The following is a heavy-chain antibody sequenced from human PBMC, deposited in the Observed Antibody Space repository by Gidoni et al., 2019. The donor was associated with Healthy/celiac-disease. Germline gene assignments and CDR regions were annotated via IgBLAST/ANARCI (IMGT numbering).Heavy chain of an antibody. V-gene: IGHV1-69*01. CDR1: GGTFSSYA. Sequence: QVQLVQSGAEVKKPGSSVKVSCKASGGTFSSYAISWVRQAPGQGLEWMGGIIPIFGTANYAQKFQGRVTITADESTSTAYMELSSLRSEDTAVYYCARGSTPYYYDSSGYSHFDYWGQGTLVTVSS. CDR2: IIPIFGTA. CDR3: ARGSTPYYYDSSGYSHFDY. J-gene: IGHJ4*02. D-gene: IGHD3-22*01.